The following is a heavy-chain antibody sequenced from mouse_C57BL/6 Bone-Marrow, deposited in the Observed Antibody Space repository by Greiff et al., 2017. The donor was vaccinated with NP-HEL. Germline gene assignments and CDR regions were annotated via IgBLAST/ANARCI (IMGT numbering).Heavy chain of an antibody. CDR1: GFTFSSYA. CDR3: ARDEGVYDGYYVGFAY. Sequence: DVQLVESGGGLVKPGASLKLSCAASGFTFSSYAMSWVRQTPEQSLEWVATISDGGSYTYYPDNVKGRFTISRDNAKNNLYLQMSHLKSEDTAMYYCARDEGVYDGYYVGFAYGGQGTLVTVSA. V-gene: IGHV5-4*01. J-gene: IGHJ3*01. D-gene: IGHD2-3*01. CDR2: ISDGGSYT.